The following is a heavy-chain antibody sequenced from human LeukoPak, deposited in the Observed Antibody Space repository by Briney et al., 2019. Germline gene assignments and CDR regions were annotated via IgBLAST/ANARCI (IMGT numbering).Heavy chain of an antibody. D-gene: IGHD3-9*01. Sequence: GGSLRLSCAASGFTFDSYAMSWVRQAPGKGLEWVAVISYDGSNKYYADSVKGRFTISRDNSKNTLYLQMNSLRAEDTAVYYCARGRTYYDILTGYYSHWGQGTLVTVSS. CDR2: ISYDGSNK. CDR3: ARGRTYYDILTGYYSH. CDR1: GFTFDSYA. V-gene: IGHV3-30-3*01. J-gene: IGHJ4*02.